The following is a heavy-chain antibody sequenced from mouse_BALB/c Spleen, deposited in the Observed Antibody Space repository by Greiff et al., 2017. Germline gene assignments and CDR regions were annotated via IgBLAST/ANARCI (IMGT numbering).Heavy chain of an antibody. CDR3: ARWRKSFDY. V-gene: IGHV1-69*02. Sequence: QVQLQHPGAELVKPGASVKLSCKASGYTFTSYWMHWVKRRPGQGLEWIGEIDPSDSYTNYNQKFKGKATLTVDKSSSTAYMQLSSLTSEDSAVYYCARWRKSFDYWGQGTTLTVSA. CDR2: IDPSDSYT. J-gene: IGHJ2*01. CDR1: GYTFTSYW.